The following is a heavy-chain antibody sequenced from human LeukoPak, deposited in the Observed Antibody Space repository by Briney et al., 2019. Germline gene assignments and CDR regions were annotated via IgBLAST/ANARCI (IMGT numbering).Heavy chain of an antibody. CDR3: ARDNNWNELLWY. CDR1: GGSISSYY. Sequence: PSETLSLTCTVSGGSISSYYWNWIRQPAGKGLEWIGRIYTSGSTNYNPSLKSRVTMSVDTSKNQFSLKLSSVTAADTAVYYWARDNNWNELLWYWGQGTLATVSS. D-gene: IGHD1-1*01. V-gene: IGHV4-4*07. J-gene: IGHJ4*02. CDR2: IYTSGST.